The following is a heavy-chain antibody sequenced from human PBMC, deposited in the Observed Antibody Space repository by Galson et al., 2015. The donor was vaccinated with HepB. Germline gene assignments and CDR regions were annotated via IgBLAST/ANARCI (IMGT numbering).Heavy chain of an antibody. D-gene: IGHD2-15*01. CDR3: ARVRLYSSAFDI. V-gene: IGHV3-48*01. J-gene: IGHJ3*02. Sequence: SLRLSCAASGFTFSRYSMNWVRQAPGKGLEWVSYISSGSITIYYGDSVKGRFTISRDNAKNSLYLQMNSLRAEDTAVYYCARVRLYSSAFDIWGQGTMVTVSS. CDR2: ISSGSITI. CDR1: GFTFSRYS.